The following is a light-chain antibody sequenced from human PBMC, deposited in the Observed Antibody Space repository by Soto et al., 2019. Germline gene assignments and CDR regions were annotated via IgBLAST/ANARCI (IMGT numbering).Light chain of an antibody. CDR3: QQRSNWTPT. CDR1: QSVATN. J-gene: IGKJ5*01. V-gene: IGKV3-11*01. Sequence: MTQYPATLSVSPGERVTFSWGASQSVATNLAWYQHKPGQSPRLLISDASTGASGIPPRFSGSGSGTEFTLTTSSLEPEDFAVYYCQQRSNWTPTFGQGTRLEIK. CDR2: DAS.